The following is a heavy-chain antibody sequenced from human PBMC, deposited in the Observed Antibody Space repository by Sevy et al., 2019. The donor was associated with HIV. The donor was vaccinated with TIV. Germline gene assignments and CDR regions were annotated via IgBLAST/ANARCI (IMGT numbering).Heavy chain of an antibody. CDR2: ISAYNGNT. CDR3: ARDAYSGTAGWFDP. Sequence: ASVKVSCKASGYTFTSYGISWVRQARGQGLEWMGWISAYNGNTNYAQKLQGRVTMTTDTSTSTAYMELRSLRSDDTAVYYCARDAYSGTAGWFDPWGQGTLVTVSS. J-gene: IGHJ5*02. CDR1: GYTFTSYG. V-gene: IGHV1-18*01. D-gene: IGHD1-26*01.